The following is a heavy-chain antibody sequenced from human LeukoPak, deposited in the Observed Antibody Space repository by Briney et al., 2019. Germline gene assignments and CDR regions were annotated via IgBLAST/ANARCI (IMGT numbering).Heavy chain of an antibody. CDR3: ARGWENSSGWYHWFDP. V-gene: IGHV4-4*07. CDR2: IYTSGRT. J-gene: IGHJ5*02. D-gene: IGHD6-19*01. Sequence: SETLSLTCTVSRGSLSRYHWNWVRQPAGKGLEWIGRIYTSGRTDYNPSLKSLATMSVDTSNNRFSLKLRSATAADTGIYYCARGWENSSGWYHWFDPWGQGTLVSVSS. CDR1: RGSLSRYH.